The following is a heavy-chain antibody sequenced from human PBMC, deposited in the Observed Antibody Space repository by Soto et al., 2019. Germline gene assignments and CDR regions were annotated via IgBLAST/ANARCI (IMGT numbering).Heavy chain of an antibody. CDR1: GSALTELS. CDR3: TRGNGFDP. V-gene: IGHV1-24*01. CDR2: SDREDGET. J-gene: IGHJ5*02. Sequence: QVRLIQSGTEVKKPGASVKVSCSLSGSALTELSLHWVRQAPGKGLEWMGCSDREDGETFYAPKFKGRVTVTEDTSTNTADMELRSLGSEDTAVYYCTRGNGFDPWGQGTLVAVSS.